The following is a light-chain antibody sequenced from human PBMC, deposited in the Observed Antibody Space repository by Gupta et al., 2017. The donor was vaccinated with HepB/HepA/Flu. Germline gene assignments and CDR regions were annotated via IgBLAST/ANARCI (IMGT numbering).Light chain of an antibody. J-gene: IGKJ2*01. Sequence: DIKMTQSPSSLSASLGDRVTITCRASQDISNFLAWFQLKPGKAPKSLIYAASSLQSGVPSKFSGSGXGTXFTLTIXSRRPEDFANYYCQHKKNSPFAFGXGTKLDIK. CDR1: QDISNF. V-gene: IGKV1-16*02. CDR3: QHKKNSPFA. CDR2: AAS.